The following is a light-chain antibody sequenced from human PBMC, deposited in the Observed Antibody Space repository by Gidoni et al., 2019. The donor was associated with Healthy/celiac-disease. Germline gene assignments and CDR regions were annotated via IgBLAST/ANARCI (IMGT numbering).Light chain of an antibody. CDR1: QSVSSRY. CDR3: QQWT. Sequence: EIVLTQSPVPLSVSPGESATLSCRPSQSVSSRYLAWYQQRPGQAPRLIIYGASNRATGIPDRFSCSGSGTDFTLTISRLEPEDFAVYYCQQWTFXQXTKVEIK. J-gene: IGKJ1*01. CDR2: GAS. V-gene: IGKV3-20*01.